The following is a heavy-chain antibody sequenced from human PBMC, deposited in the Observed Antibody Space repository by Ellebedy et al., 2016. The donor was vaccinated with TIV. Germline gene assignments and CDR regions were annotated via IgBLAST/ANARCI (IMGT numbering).Heavy chain of an antibody. D-gene: IGHD3-9*01. Sequence: SQTLSLTCAVYGGSFGDLYWSWIRQSPGMGLEWIGEINRDGTTDYNPSLKSRATVSVDTSRNQFSLKLSSVTAADTAVYYCASLDPFDILTGNGMDVWGQGTTVTVSS. CDR3: ASLDPFDILTGNGMDV. CDR1: GGSFGDLY. CDR2: INRDGTT. V-gene: IGHV4-34*01. J-gene: IGHJ6*02.